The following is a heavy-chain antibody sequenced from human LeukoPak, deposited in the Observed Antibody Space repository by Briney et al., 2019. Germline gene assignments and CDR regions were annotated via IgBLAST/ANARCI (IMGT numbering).Heavy chain of an antibody. CDR3: ARDQRAVAGTPYYYYYMDV. CDR2: ISYDGSNK. D-gene: IGHD6-19*01. V-gene: IGHV3-30*04. CDR1: GFTFSSYA. J-gene: IGHJ6*03. Sequence: GRSQRLSCAASGFTFSSYAMHWVRQAPGKGLEWVAVISYDGSNKYYADSVKGRFTISRDNSKNTLYLQMNSLRAEDTAVYYCARDQRAVAGTPYYYYYMDVWGKGTTVTVSS.